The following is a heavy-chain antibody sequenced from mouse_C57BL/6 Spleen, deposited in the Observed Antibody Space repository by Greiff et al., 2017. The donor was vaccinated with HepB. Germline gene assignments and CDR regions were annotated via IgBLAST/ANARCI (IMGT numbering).Heavy chain of an antibody. Sequence: QVQLKESGAELVKPGASVKLSCKASGYTFTSYWMQWVKQRPGQGLEWIGEIDPSDSYTNYNQKFKGKATLTVDTSSSTAYMQLSSLTSEDSAVYYCARDYYGSPLYYFDYWGQGTTLTVSS. CDR3: ARDYYGSPLYYFDY. V-gene: IGHV1-50*01. D-gene: IGHD1-1*01. CDR1: GYTFTSYW. CDR2: IDPSDSYT. J-gene: IGHJ2*01.